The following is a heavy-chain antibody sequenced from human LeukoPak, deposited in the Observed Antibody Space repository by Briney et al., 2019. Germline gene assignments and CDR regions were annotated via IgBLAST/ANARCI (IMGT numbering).Heavy chain of an antibody. CDR2: IKRDGSEK. CDR3: AREYYDTSGYWTNGC. Sequence: GGSLRLSCAASGFTFSSYWMSWVRQAPGKGLEWVANIKRDGSEKYYVDSVKGRFTISRDNAKNSLYMKMNSLRAEDTAVYYCAREYYDTSGYWTNGCWGQGTPVSLPA. V-gene: IGHV3-7*01. CDR1: GFTFSSYW. D-gene: IGHD3-22*01. J-gene: IGHJ4*02.